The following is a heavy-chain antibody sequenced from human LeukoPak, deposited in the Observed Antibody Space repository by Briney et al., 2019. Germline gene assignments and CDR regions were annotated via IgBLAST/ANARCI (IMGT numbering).Heavy chain of an antibody. Sequence: GGSLRLSCAASGFTFSDYYMSWIRQAPGKGREWVSYISSSSSYTNYADSVKGRFTISRDNAKNSLYLQMNSLRAEDTAVYYCARGITMVRGVIKIAWGQGTLVTVSS. J-gene: IGHJ5*02. CDR1: GFTFSDYY. D-gene: IGHD3-10*01. CDR3: ARGITMVRGVIKIA. V-gene: IGHV3-11*06. CDR2: ISSSSSYT.